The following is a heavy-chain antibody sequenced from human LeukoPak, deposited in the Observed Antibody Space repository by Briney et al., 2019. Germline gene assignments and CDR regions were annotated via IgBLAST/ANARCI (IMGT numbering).Heavy chain of an antibody. D-gene: IGHD6-13*01. V-gene: IGHV1-46*01. J-gene: IGHJ6*03. Sequence: ASVKVSCKASGYTFTSYYMHWVRQAPGQGLEWMAIINPSGGSTSYAQKFQGRVTMTRDTSTSTVYMELSSLRSEDTAVYYCARGAGSSRWPHYYYYYMDVWGRGTTVTVSS. CDR1: GYTFTSYY. CDR3: ARGAGSSRWPHYYYYYMDV. CDR2: INPSGGST.